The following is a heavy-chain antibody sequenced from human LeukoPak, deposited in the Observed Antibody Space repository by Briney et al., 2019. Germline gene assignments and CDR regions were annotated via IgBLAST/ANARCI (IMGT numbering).Heavy chain of an antibody. V-gene: IGHV4-34*01. CDR1: GGSFSGYY. J-gene: IGHJ4*02. CDR3: ARQAGGTSGPFDY. D-gene: IGHD4-23*01. CDR2: INHSGST. Sequence: SSETLSLTCAVYGGSFSGYYWSWIRQPPGKGLEWIGEINHSGSTNYNPSLKSRVTISVDTSKNQFSLKLSSVTAADTAVYYCARQAGGTSGPFDYWGQGTLVTVSS.